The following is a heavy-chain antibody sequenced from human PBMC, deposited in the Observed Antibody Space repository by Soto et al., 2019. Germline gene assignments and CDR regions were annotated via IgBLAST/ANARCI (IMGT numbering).Heavy chain of an antibody. CDR3: AGDYSSGSERGGMDV. V-gene: IGHV3-64*01. Sequence: EVQLVESGGGLVQPGGSLRLSCAASGFTFSNFPMYWVRQAPGKGLEYVSSISSNGRDTYFPNSVKGRFTISRDNSKNGLWLQMGSLRVEDMVVYYGAGDYSSGSERGGMDVWGQGTTVTVSS. J-gene: IGHJ6*02. CDR2: ISSNGRDT. CDR1: GFTFSNFP. D-gene: IGHD3-10*01.